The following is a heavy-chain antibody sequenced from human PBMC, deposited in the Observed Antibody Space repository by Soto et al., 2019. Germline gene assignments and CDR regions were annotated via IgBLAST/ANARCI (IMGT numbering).Heavy chain of an antibody. Sequence: SETLSLTCSVSGDSISRIDYYWTWIRQHPEKGLEWIGNIYFRGNTYYSPSLESRLTISVDTSKNQFSLKLTSVTAADTAVYYCAREGGSYDSGGYLIRGAFDIWGQGTMVTVS. CDR2: IYFRGNT. CDR3: AREGGSYDSGGYLIRGAFDI. J-gene: IGHJ3*02. D-gene: IGHD3-22*01. CDR1: GDSISRIDYY. V-gene: IGHV4-31*03.